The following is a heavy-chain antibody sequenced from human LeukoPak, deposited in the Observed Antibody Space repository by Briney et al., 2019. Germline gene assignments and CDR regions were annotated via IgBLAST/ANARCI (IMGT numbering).Heavy chain of an antibody. Sequence: PSETPSLTCAVYGGSFSGYYWSWIRQPPGKGLEWIGEINHSGSTNYNLSLKSRVTISVDTSKNQFSLKLSSVTAADTAVYYCARSGYDYVWGSYRPQSYFDYWGQGTLVTVSS. V-gene: IGHV4-34*01. J-gene: IGHJ4*02. CDR2: INHSGST. CDR1: GGSFSGYY. D-gene: IGHD3-16*02. CDR3: ARSGYDYVWGSYRPQSYFDY.